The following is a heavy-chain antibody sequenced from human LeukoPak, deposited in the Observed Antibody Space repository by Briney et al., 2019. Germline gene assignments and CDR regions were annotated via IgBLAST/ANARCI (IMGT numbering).Heavy chain of an antibody. D-gene: IGHD3-3*01. CDR1: GYTFTGYY. CDR3: AREGFWSGYYNWFDP. Sequence: ASVKVSCKASGYTFTGYYMHWVRQAPGQGLEWMGWINPNSGGTNYAQKFQGRVTMTRDTSISTAYMELSRLRSDDTAVYYCAREGFWSGYYNWFDPWGQGTLVTVSP. V-gene: IGHV1-2*02. J-gene: IGHJ5*02. CDR2: INPNSGGT.